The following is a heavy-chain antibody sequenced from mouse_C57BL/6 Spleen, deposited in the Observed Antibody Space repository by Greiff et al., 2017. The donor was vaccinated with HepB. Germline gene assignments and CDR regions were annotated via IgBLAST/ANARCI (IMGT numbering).Heavy chain of an antibody. Sequence: VQLQQSGAELARPGASVKLSCKASGYTFTSYGISWVKQRTGQGLEWIGEIYPRSGNTYYNEKFKGKATLTADKSSSTAYMELRSLTSEDSAVYCCARTPPITTVVAKDYAMDYWGQGTSVTVSS. D-gene: IGHD1-1*01. J-gene: IGHJ4*01. V-gene: IGHV1-81*01. CDR3: ARTPPITTVVAKDYAMDY. CDR2: IYPRSGNT. CDR1: GYTFTSYG.